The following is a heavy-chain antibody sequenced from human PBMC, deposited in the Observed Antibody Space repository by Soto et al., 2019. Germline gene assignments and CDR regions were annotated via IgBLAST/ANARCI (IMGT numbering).Heavy chain of an antibody. D-gene: IGHD3-9*01. J-gene: IGHJ5*02. CDR1: GFTFSDYY. CDR3: ATGGLRYFDRSNWFDP. CDR2: ISSSSSYT. Sequence: QVQLVESGGGLVKPGGSLRLSCAASGFTFSDYYMSWIRQAPGKGLEWVSYISSSSSYTNYADSVKGRFTISRDNAKNSLYLQMNSLRAEDTAVYYCATGGLRYFDRSNWFDPWGQGTLVTVSS. V-gene: IGHV3-11*06.